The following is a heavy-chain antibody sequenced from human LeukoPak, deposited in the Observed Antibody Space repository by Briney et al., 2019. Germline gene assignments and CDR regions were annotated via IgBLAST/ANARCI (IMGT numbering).Heavy chain of an antibody. CDR2: INQGGSEK. CDR3: ARENSGGSAFDY. CDR1: EFTFSIYW. Sequence: PGGSLRLSCAASEFTFSIYWMSWVRKAPGKGLEWVANINQGGSEKYYVDSVKGRFTISRDNAKNSLYLQMNNLRADDTAVYYCARENSGGSAFDYWGQGTLVTVSS. V-gene: IGHV3-7*01. J-gene: IGHJ4*02. D-gene: IGHD3-16*01.